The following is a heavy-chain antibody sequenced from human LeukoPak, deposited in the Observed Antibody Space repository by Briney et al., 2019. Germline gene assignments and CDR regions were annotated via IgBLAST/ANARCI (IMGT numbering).Heavy chain of an antibody. CDR3: AGVYYDGSGSFDY. Sequence: GASVKVSCKASGYTFSDYYMHWVRQAPGQGLEWMGWINPNSGGTMYAQKFQGRVTMTRDTSISTAYMELSRLRSDDTAVYYCAGVYYDGSGSFDYWGQGTLVTVSS. J-gene: IGHJ4*02. CDR2: INPNSGGT. CDR1: GYTFSDYY. V-gene: IGHV1-2*02. D-gene: IGHD3-22*01.